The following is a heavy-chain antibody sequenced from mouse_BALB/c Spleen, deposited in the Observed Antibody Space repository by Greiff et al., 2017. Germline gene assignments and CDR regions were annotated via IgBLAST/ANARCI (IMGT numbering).Heavy chain of an antibody. V-gene: IGHV5-9-1*01. J-gene: IGHJ1*01. CDR1: GFTFSSYA. Sequence: EVMLVESGGGLVKPGGSLKLSCAASGFTFSSYAMSWVRQTPEKRLEWVATISSGGSYTYYPDSVKGRFTISRDNAKNTLYLQMSSLRSEDTAMYYCARGGNYGRYFDVWGAGTTVTVSS. CDR3: ARGGNYGRYFDV. CDR2: ISSGGSYT. D-gene: IGHD2-1*01.